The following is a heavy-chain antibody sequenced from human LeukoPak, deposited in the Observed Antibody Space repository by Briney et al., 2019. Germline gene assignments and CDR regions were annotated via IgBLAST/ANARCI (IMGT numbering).Heavy chain of an antibody. CDR2: ISYDGSNK. CDR3: AREWMGYSSSRRYYYYYMDV. D-gene: IGHD6-13*01. J-gene: IGHJ6*03. CDR1: GFTFSSYA. Sequence: PGGFLRLSCAASGFTFSSYAMHWVRQAPGKGLEWVAVISYDGSNKYYADSVKGRFTISRDNAKNSLYLQMNSLRAEDTALYYCAREWMGYSSSRRYYYYYMDVWGKGTTVTVSS. V-gene: IGHV3-30*04.